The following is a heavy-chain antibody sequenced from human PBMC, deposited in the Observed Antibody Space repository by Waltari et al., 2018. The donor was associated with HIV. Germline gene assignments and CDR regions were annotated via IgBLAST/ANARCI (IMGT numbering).Heavy chain of an antibody. V-gene: IGHV4-31*03. CDR3: ARRRDYDNSGHYYYFDY. CDR2: IYYSGST. CDR1: GASISSGGYY. D-gene: IGHD3-22*01. Sequence: QVQLQESGPGLVKPSQTLYLTCTVSGASISSGGYYWSWIRQHPGKGLEWIGYIYYSGSTYYKPSLKSRVTISVDTSKNQFSLKMTSVTAADTAVYYCARRRDYDNSGHYYYFDYWGQGALVTVSS. J-gene: IGHJ4*02.